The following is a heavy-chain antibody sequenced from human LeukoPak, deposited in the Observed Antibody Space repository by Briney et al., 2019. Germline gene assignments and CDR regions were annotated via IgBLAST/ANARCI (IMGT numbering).Heavy chain of an antibody. V-gene: IGHV4-39*01. CDR3: ATPASGLREAPLDY. D-gene: IGHD3-16*01. CDR1: GGSISSSRYY. CDR2: FYYSGST. Sequence: SETLSLTCTVSGGSISSSRYYWGWIRQPPGKGLAWIGSFYYSGSTYYNPSLKSRVTISVDTSKNQFSLKVSSVTAADTAVYYCATPASGLREAPLDYWGQGTLVTVSS. J-gene: IGHJ4*02.